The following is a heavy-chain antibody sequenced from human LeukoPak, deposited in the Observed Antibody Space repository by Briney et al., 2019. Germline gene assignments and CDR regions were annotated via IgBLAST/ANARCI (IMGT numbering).Heavy chain of an antibody. CDR3: AKDLCSGSYSRVGFDP. D-gene: IGHD3-10*02. J-gene: IGHJ5*02. Sequence: GGSLRLSCAASGFTFSSYAMSWVRQAPGKGLEWVSAISGSGGSTYYADSVKGRFTISRDNSKNMLYLQMNSLRAEDTAVYYCAKDLCSGSYSRVGFDPWGQGTLVTVSS. CDR1: GFTFSSYA. V-gene: IGHV3-23*01. CDR2: ISGSGGST.